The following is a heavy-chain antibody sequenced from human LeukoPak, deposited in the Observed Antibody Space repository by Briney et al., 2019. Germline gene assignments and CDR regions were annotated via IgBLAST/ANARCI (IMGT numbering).Heavy chain of an antibody. Sequence: SETLSLTCIVSSGSIRRGSYYWGWVRQAPGKGLEWIGSIYYTGTTWYNPSLKSRVTMSVDTSKTQFSLRLSSVTAADMAVYYCAGQGGSYSFDFWGQGALVTVSS. CDR2: IYYTGTT. D-gene: IGHD1-26*01. CDR3: AGQGGSYSFDF. V-gene: IGHV4-39*01. CDR1: SGSIRRGSYY. J-gene: IGHJ4*02.